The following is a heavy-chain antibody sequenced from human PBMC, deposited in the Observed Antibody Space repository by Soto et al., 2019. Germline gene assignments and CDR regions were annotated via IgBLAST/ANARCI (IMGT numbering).Heavy chain of an antibody. V-gene: IGHV2-5*02. J-gene: IGHJ3*02. CDR1: GFSLSTSGVG. CDR2: IYWDDDK. CDR3: AHSQYSSSHDAFDI. D-gene: IGHD6-6*01. Sequence: QITLKESGPTLVKPTQTLTLTCTFSGFSLSTSGVGVGWIRQPPGKALEWLALIYWDDDKRHSPSLKSRLTLXKXTXXIHVVHTMTNMDPVDTATYYCAHSQYSSSHDAFDIWGQGTMVTVSS.